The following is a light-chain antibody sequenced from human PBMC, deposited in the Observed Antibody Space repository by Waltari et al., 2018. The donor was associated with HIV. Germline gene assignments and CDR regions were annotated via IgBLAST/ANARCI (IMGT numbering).Light chain of an antibody. CDR2: DNN. Sequence: QSVLTQPPSMSAAPGQKVTISCSGSSSNIGHNYLSWYQQLPGTAPKLLIYDNNKRPSGIPDRFSGSKSGTSATLGITGLQTGDEADYYCGTWDSSLSAVVFGGGTKLTVL. CDR3: GTWDSSLSAVV. J-gene: IGLJ2*01. CDR1: SSNIGHNY. V-gene: IGLV1-51*01.